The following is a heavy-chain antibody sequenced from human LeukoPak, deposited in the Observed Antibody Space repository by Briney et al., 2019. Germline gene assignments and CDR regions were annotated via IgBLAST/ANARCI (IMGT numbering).Heavy chain of an antibody. V-gene: IGHV3-23*01. J-gene: IGHJ3*02. D-gene: IGHD2-15*01. CDR2: ISGSGGST. CDR1: GGSISSSSYY. CDR3: ARDQGVHCSGGSCTAFDI. Sequence: ETLSLTCTVSGGSISSSSYYWGWIRQPPGKGLEWVSAISGSGGSTYYADSVKGRFTISRDNSKNTLYLQMNNLRAEDTAVYYCARDQGVHCSGGSCTAFDIWGQGTMVTVSS.